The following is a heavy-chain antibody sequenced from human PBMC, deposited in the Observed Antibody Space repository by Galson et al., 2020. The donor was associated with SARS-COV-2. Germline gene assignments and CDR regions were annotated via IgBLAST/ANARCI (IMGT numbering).Heavy chain of an antibody. CDR2: ISGSGGST. J-gene: IGHJ6*02. Sequence: GGSLRLSCAASGFTFSSYAMSWVRQAPGKGLEWVSAISGSGGSTYYADSVKGRFTISRDNSKNTLYLQMNSLRAGDTAVYYCARMGVAALAGYYYGMDVWGQGTTVTVSS. CDR1: GFTFSSYA. CDR3: ARMGVAALAGYYYGMDV. D-gene: IGHD6-6*01. V-gene: IGHV3-23*01.